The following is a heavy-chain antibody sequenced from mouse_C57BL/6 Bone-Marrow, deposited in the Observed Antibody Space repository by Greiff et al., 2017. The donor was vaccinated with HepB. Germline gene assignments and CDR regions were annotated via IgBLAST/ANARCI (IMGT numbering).Heavy chain of an antibody. CDR1: GFTFSDAW. J-gene: IGHJ1*03. CDR2: IRNKANNHAT. Sequence: EVHLVESGGGLVQPGGSMKLSCAASGFTFSDAWMDWVRQSPEKGLEWVAEIRNKANNHATYYAESVKGRFTISRDDSKSSVYLQMNSLRAEDTGIYYCTRRNYYGSSYDWYFDVWGTGTTVTVSS. V-gene: IGHV6-6*01. D-gene: IGHD1-1*01. CDR3: TRRNYYGSSYDWYFDV.